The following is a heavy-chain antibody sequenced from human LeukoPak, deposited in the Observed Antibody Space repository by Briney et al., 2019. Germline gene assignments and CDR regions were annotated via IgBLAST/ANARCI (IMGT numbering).Heavy chain of an antibody. CDR2: IRYDGSNK. Sequence: GGSLRLSCAASGFTFSSYGMHWVRQAPGKGLEWVAFIRYDGSNKYYADSVKGRFTISRDNSKNTLYLQMNSLRAEDTAVYYCAKDGEWLLLSYYYYMDVWGKGTTVTISS. V-gene: IGHV3-30*02. CDR1: GFTFSSYG. D-gene: IGHD3-22*01. CDR3: AKDGEWLLLSYYYYMDV. J-gene: IGHJ6*03.